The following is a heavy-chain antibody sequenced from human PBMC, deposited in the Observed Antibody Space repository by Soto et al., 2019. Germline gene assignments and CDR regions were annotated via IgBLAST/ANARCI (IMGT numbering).Heavy chain of an antibody. CDR1: GGSISNFY. D-gene: IGHD5-12*01. Sequence: SETLSLTXTVSGGSISNFYWSWIRQPPGKGLEWIGYIYYSGSTNYNPSLKSRVTISVDTSKNQFSLKLSSVTAADTAVYYCARVFREMATIRTYYFDYWGQGTLVTVSS. V-gene: IGHV4-59*12. J-gene: IGHJ4*02. CDR2: IYYSGST. CDR3: ARVFREMATIRTYYFDY.